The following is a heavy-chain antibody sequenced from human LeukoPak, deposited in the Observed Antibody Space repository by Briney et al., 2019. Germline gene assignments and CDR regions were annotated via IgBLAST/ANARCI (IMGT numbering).Heavy chain of an antibody. CDR1: GFTFSSHA. CDR3: AKASSRYYYYYMDV. Sequence: QPGRSLRLSCAASGFTFSSHAMHWVRQAPGRGLEWVAVISYDGSNKYYADSVKGRFTISRDNSKNTLYLQMNSLRAEDTAVYYCAKASSRYYYYYMDVWGKGTTVTISS. CDR2: ISYDGSNK. J-gene: IGHJ6*03. D-gene: IGHD6-6*01. V-gene: IGHV3-30*04.